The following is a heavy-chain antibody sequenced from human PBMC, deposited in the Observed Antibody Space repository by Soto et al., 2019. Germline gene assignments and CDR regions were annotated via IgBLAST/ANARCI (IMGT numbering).Heavy chain of an antibody. CDR2: IYHTGTT. V-gene: IGHV4-30-2*01. Sequence: SETLSRTWTLCGGSITRGGYSWTWIRQQPGKGLEWIGFIYHTGTTYYNPSLKSRVTISVDRSKNQFSLKLNSLTAADSAVYYCAIGVNYYYSNGSSWFDPWGQGAVVTVAS. J-gene: IGHJ5*02. CDR3: AIGVNYYYSNGSSWFDP. CDR1: GGSITRGGYS. D-gene: IGHD3-22*01.